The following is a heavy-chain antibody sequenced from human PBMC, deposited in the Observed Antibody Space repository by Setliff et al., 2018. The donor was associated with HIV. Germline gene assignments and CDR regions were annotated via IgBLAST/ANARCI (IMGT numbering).Heavy chain of an antibody. CDR1: GYTFTSYA. D-gene: IGHD3-3*01. J-gene: IGHJ6*03. CDR2: INPGNGNT. CDR3: ARDERDYDFWNGYAYYMDV. Sequence: ASVKVSCKASGYTFTSYAIHWVRQAPGQRLEWMGWINPGNGNTKYSQNFQGRVTITRDTSATTVYMELSSLRSEDTAVYYCARDERDYDFWNGYAYYMDVWCKGSTVTVAS. V-gene: IGHV1-3*01.